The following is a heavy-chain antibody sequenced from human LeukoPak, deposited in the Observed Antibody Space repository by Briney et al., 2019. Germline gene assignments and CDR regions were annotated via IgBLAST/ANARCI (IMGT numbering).Heavy chain of an antibody. J-gene: IGHJ4*02. CDR1: GYTFTGYY. V-gene: IGHV1-2*02. D-gene: IGHD3-9*01. CDR3: ARSPHILTGENFDY. CDR2: INPSSGGT. Sequence: ASVKVSCKASGYTFTGYYMHWVRHAPGQGLEWMGWINPSSGGTNYAQNFQGRVTMTRDTSITTAYMEMSRLRSDDTALYYCARSPHILTGENFDYWGQGTLVTVSS.